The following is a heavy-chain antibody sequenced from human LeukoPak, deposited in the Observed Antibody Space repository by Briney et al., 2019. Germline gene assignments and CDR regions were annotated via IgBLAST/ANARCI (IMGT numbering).Heavy chain of an antibody. CDR3: AKDEGSYGLDF. V-gene: IGHV3-30*18. CDR2: IANDGSRK. Sequence: GGSLRLSCAGSGFTFSRNGMHWVRQAPGQGLEWVAGIANDGSRKHYADSVKGRFTISRDNSKNTMYLQMDSLRAEETALYYCAKDEGSYGLDFWGQGVLVTVS. J-gene: IGHJ4*02. D-gene: IGHD4-17*01. CDR1: GFTFSRNG.